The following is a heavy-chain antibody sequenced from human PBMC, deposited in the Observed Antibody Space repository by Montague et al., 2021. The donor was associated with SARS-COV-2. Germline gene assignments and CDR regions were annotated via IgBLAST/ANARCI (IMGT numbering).Heavy chain of an antibody. D-gene: IGHD3-10*01. V-gene: IGHV3-9*01. CDR2: ISWNSGSI. J-gene: IGHJ5*02. CDR1: GFTFDDYA. CDR3: AKDGSTLLWFGASNGFDP. Sequence: CAASGFTFDDYAMHWVRQAPGKGLEWVSGISWNSGSIGYADSVKGRFTISRDNAKNSLYLQMNSLRAEDTALYYCAKDGSTLLWFGASNGFDPWGQGTLVTVSS.